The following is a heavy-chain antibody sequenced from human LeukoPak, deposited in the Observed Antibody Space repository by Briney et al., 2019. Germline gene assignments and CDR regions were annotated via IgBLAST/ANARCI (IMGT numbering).Heavy chain of an antibody. CDR2: ISYDGSNK. CDR3: AKDDAWLRFGE. Sequence: GGSLRLSCAASGFTFSSYAMHWVRQAPGKGLEWVAVISYDGSNKYYADSVKGRFTISRDNSKNTLYLEVISLTAEDTAVYYCAKDDAWLRFGEWSQGTLVTVSS. D-gene: IGHD3-10*01. J-gene: IGHJ4*02. CDR1: GFTFSSYA. V-gene: IGHV3-30*04.